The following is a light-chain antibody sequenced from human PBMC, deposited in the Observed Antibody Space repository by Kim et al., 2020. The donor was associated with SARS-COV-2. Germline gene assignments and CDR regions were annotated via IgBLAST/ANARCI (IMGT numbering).Light chain of an antibody. CDR2: GNS. J-gene: IGLJ3*02. V-gene: IGLV1-40*01. Sequence: DPISSPGSGPNIGAGDGVNWSQELPGPAPKHLICGNSNRPGGVPHRFSCAKSGAAASLAITGLRSEDEADYYCQSYDNSRSGSVFGGGTQLTVL. CDR1: GPNIGAGDG. CDR3: QSYDNSRSGSV.